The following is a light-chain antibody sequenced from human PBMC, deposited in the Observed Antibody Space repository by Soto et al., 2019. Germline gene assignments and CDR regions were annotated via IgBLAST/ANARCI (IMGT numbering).Light chain of an antibody. CDR3: QQLNSYPRT. CDR1: QGISSY. CDR2: AAS. V-gene: IGKV1-9*01. Sequence: DIQLTQSPSFLSASVGDRVTITCRASQGISSYLAWYQQTPGKAPKLLIYAASTLQSGVPSRFSGSGSGTEFPLTISSLQPEDVATYYCQQLNSYPRTFGPGTKVDIK. J-gene: IGKJ3*01.